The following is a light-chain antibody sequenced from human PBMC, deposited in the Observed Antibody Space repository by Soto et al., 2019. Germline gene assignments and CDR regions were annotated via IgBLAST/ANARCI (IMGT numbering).Light chain of an antibody. V-gene: IGKV1-5*01. CDR1: QRISTW. CDR3: QQSYRTPHT. J-gene: IGKJ2*01. CDR2: DAS. Sequence: DIQMTQSPSTLSASVGDRVNITCRASQRISTWVAWYQQKPGKAPQVLIYDASTLQSGVPSRFSGSGSGTDFSLTINSLQPEDFATYYCQQSYRTPHTFGQGTKLETK.